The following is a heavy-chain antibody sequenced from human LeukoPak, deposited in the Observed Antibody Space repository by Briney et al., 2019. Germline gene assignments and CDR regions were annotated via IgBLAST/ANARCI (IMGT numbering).Heavy chain of an antibody. CDR2: INSDGSIT. CDR1: GFTFSRNW. CDR3: AKIDAY. J-gene: IGHJ4*02. V-gene: IGHV3-74*01. Sequence: QSGGSLRLSCAASGFTFSRNWVHWVRQAPGKGLVWVSRINSDGSITNYADSVKGRFTISRDNAENTLYLQMSSLRAEDTAVYYCAKIDAYWGQGTLVTVSS.